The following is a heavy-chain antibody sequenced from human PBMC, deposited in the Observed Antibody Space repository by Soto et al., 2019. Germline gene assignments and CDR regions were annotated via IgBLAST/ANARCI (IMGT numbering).Heavy chain of an antibody. CDR3: ARTAYCSGGSCYSQFSRYYFDY. D-gene: IGHD2-15*01. J-gene: IGHJ4*02. Sequence: ASVKVSCKASGYTFTSYYMHWVRQAPGQGLEWMGIINPSGGSTSYAQKFQGRVTMTRDTSTSTVYMELSSLRSEDTAVYYCARTAYCSGGSCYSQFSRYYFDYWGQGTLVTVSS. CDR2: INPSGGST. CDR1: GYTFTSYY. V-gene: IGHV1-46*03.